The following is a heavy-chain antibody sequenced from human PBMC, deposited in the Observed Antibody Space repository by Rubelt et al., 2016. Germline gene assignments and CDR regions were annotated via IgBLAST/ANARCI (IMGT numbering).Heavy chain of an antibody. V-gene: IGHV1-24*01. Sequence: QVQLVQSGAEVQKPGASVKVSCKVSGYTLTELSMHWVRQAPGKGLAWMGGFDPADGETFYAQKFQGRVTMTEDTSTDTAYMELSSLRSEDTAVYYCATDISSGWYYFDYWGQGTLVTVSS. CDR3: ATDISSGWYYFDY. D-gene: IGHD6-19*01. J-gene: IGHJ4*02. CDR1: GYTLTELS. CDR2: FDPADGET.